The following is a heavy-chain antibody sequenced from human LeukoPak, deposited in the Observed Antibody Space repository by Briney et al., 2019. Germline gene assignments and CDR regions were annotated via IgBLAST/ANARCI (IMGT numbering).Heavy chain of an antibody. D-gene: IGHD6-13*01. CDR2: IYYSGST. J-gene: IGHJ4*02. V-gene: IGHV4-39*01. CDR1: GGSISSSSYY. CDR3: ARRSSWYPFDY. Sequence: SETLSLICTVSGGSISSSSYYWGWIRQPPGKGLEWIGSIYYSGSTYYNPSLKSRVTISVDTSKNQFSLKLSSVTAADTAVYYCARRSSWYPFDYWGQGTLVTVSS.